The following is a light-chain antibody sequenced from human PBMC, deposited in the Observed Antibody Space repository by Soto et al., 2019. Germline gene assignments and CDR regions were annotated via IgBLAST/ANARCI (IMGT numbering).Light chain of an antibody. Sequence: EIVLTQSPGTLSLSPGERSTLSCRASQSVSSSYLAWYQQKPGQAPRLLIYGASSRATGIPDRFSGSGSGTDFTLTISRLEPEDFAVYYCQQCNSSPWTFGQGTKVDIK. V-gene: IGKV3-20*01. CDR1: QSVSSSY. CDR2: GAS. CDR3: QQCNSSPWT. J-gene: IGKJ1*01.